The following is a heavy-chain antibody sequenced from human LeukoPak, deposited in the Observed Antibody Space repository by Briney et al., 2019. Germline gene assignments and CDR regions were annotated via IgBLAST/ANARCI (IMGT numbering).Heavy chain of an antibody. D-gene: IGHD3-3*01. Sequence: ASVKVSCKASGYTFTSYYMHWVRQAPGQGLEWMGIINPSGGSTSYAQKFQGRVTMTRDTSTSTVYMELSSLRSEDTAVYYCARGSAPHASVLRFLPVGYWGQGTLVTVSS. CDR1: GYTFTSYY. CDR3: ARGSAPHASVLRFLPVGY. CDR2: INPSGGST. V-gene: IGHV1-46*01. J-gene: IGHJ4*02.